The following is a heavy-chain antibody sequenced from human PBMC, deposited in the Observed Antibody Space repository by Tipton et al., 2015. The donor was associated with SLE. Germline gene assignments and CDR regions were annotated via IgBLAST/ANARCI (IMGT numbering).Heavy chain of an antibody. CDR1: GGSISSSSFS. V-gene: IGHV4-39*07. Sequence: TLSLTCTVSGGSISSSSFSWAWIRQPPGKGLEWIGSIHYPGCTYYNPSLKSRVTISVDTSKNQFSLKLNSVTAADTAVYYCASRPWAFDIWSQGTMVTVPS. CDR2: IHYPGCT. CDR3: ASRPWAFDI. J-gene: IGHJ3*02.